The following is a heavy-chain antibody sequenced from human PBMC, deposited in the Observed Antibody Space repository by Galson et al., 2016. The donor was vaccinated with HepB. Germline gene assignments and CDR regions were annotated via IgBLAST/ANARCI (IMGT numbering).Heavy chain of an antibody. D-gene: IGHD2/OR15-2a*01. CDR2: ITARGTVT. Sequence: SLRLSCAASGFPFRNCDMTWVRQAPGKGLEWVSGITARGTVTDYADPVKGRFTISRDNSKNMLYLQMNSLRAEDTAVYYCAKDLGEISLKVYGNTGGDWGQGILVIVSS. V-gene: IGHV3-23*01. J-gene: IGHJ4*02. CDR1: GFPFRNCD. CDR3: AKDLGEISLKVYGNTGGD.